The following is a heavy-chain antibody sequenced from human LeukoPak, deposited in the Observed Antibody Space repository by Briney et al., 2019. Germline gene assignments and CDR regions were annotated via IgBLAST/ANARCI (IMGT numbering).Heavy chain of an antibody. V-gene: IGHV1-24*01. J-gene: IGHJ6*02. CDR1: GYSLTEIS. CDR2: FDPEDGET. CDR3: ATERTLGMDV. Sequence: ASVNVSCKVSGYSLTEISMHWVRQAAGKGLEWMGGFDPEDGETIYAQKFQGRVTMTEDTSTDTAYMELSSLRSEDTAVYYCATERTLGMDVWGQGTTVTVSS.